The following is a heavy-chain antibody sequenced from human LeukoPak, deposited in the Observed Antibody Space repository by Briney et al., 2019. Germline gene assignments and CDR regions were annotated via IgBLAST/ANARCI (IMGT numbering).Heavy chain of an antibody. J-gene: IGHJ4*02. V-gene: IGHV5-51*01. CDR1: GYRFTSYW. CDR2: IYPGDSDT. Sequence: GESLKISCKGSGYRFTSYWIAWVRQMPGKGLEWMGSIYPGDSDTRYSPSFQGQVTISADKSITTAYLQWSSLKASDTAMDYCATPQVSGWNFDYWGQGTLVTVSS. CDR3: ATPQVSGWNFDY. D-gene: IGHD6-19*01.